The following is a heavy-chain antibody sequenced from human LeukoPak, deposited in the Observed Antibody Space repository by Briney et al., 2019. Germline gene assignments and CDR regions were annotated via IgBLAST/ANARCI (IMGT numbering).Heavy chain of an antibody. CDR2: IYSGGST. CDR3: AGSSSWYYYYGMDV. V-gene: IGHV3-66*01. D-gene: IGHD6-13*01. Sequence: PGGSLRLSCAASGFTVSSNYTSWVRQAPGKGLEWVSVIYSGGSTYYADSVKGRFTISRDNSKNTLYLQMNSLRAEDTAVYYCAGSSSWYYYYGMDVWGQGTTVTVSS. J-gene: IGHJ6*02. CDR1: GFTVSSNY.